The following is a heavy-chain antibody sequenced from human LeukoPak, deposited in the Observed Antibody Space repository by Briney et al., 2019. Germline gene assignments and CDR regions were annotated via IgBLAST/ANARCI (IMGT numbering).Heavy chain of an antibody. Sequence: GASVQVSCKTSGYTFTGYYMHWVRQAPGQGLEWMGWIYPNSGVTNSPQKFQGRVTMTRDTPISTAYMELSSLRSDDTAVYYCARLWGKFDAFDIWGQGTMVTVSS. CDR2: IYPNSGVT. CDR3: ARLWGKFDAFDI. CDR1: GYTFTGYY. J-gene: IGHJ3*02. V-gene: IGHV1-2*02. D-gene: IGHD7-27*01.